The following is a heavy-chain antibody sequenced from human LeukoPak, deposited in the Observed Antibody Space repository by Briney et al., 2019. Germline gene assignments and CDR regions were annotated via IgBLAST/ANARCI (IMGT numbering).Heavy chain of an antibody. J-gene: IGHJ4*02. V-gene: IGHV3-30*02. Sequence: GGSLRLSCAVTGFTFNNYGMHWVRQAPGKGLEWVAFIRHDGTSKFYADSVKGRFSISRDNSKNTLYLQMSSLRPEDTAVYYCAKDPGLLFDFWSGFDYWGQGTLITVSS. CDR3: AKDPGLLFDFWSGFDY. CDR1: GFTFNNYG. CDR2: IRHDGTSK. D-gene: IGHD3-3*01.